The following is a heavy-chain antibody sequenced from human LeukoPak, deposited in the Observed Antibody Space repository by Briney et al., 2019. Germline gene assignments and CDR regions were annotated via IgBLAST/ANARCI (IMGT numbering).Heavy chain of an antibody. CDR2: IYYSGSA. D-gene: IGHD6-13*01. CDR3: ARHTAEIAVAGESFDY. V-gene: IGHV4-39*01. Sequence: SETLSLTCTVSGGSISSSSYYWGWIRQPPGKGLEWIGSIYYSGSAYYNPSLKSRVTISVDTSKNQFSLKLSSVTAADTAVYYCARHTAEIAVAGESFDYWGQGTLVTVSS. CDR1: GGSISSSSYY. J-gene: IGHJ4*02.